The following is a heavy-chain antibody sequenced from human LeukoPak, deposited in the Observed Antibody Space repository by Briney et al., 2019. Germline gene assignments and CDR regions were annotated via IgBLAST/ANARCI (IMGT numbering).Heavy chain of an antibody. CDR1: GFTFSRYS. CDR2: ISSSSSYI. D-gene: IGHD2-21*01. J-gene: IGHJ4*02. CDR3: SRDRGEVVDS. Sequence: PGGSLRLSCAASGFTFSRYSMNWVRQAPGKGLEWVSSISSSSSYIYYADSVKGRFTISRDNAKNSLYLQMNSLRAEDTAVYYCSRDRGEVVDSWGQGTLVTVSS. V-gene: IGHV3-21*01.